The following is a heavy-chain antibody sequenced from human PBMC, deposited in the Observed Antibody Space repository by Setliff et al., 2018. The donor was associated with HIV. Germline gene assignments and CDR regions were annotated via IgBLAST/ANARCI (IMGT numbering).Heavy chain of an antibody. CDR2: IGQDGSEK. CDR1: RFDFNNYW. J-gene: IGHJ6*02. V-gene: IGHV3-7*01. Sequence: LRLSCAASRFDFNNYWMCWVRQAPGKGLEWVANIGQDGSEKNYVDSVKGRFTISRDNAKNSMDLQMNSLRAEDTAIYYRARKLRPGHGVDVWGQGTTVTV. CDR3: ARKLRPGHGVDV. D-gene: IGHD3-10*01.